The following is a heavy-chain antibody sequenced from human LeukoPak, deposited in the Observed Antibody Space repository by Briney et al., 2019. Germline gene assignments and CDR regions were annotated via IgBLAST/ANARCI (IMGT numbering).Heavy chain of an antibody. Sequence: GGSLRLSCAASGFTFTSYAMTWVRQAPGKGLEWVSAISGSSGSTYYADSVKGRFTISRDNSKNTLYLQMNSLRAEDTAVYYCAHPTEYSSSWYGNWFDPWGQGTLVTVSS. CDR1: GFTFTSYA. V-gene: IGHV3-23*01. J-gene: IGHJ5*02. D-gene: IGHD6-13*01. CDR2: ISGSSGST. CDR3: AHPTEYSSSWYGNWFDP.